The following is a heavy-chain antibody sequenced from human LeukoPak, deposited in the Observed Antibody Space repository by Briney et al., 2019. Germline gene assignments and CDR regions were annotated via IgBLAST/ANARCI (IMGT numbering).Heavy chain of an antibody. CDR3: ARVPKNSSGWYP. CDR2: MNPNSGNT. D-gene: IGHD6-19*01. Sequence: ASVKVSCKASGYTFTSYDINWVRQATGQGLEWMGWMNPNSGNTGYAQKFQGRVTITRNTSISTAYMELSRLRSDDTAVYYCARVPKNSSGWYPWGQGTLVTVSS. CDR1: GYTFTSYD. V-gene: IGHV1-8*03. J-gene: IGHJ5*02.